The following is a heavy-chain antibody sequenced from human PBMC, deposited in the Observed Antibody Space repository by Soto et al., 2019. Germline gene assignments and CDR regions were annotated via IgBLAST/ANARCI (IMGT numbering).Heavy chain of an antibody. CDR2: ISAYNGNT. Sequence: GASVKVSCKASGYTFTSYGISWVRQAPGQGLEWMGWISAYNGNTNYAQKLQGRVTMTTDTSTSTAYMELRSLRSDDTAVYYCARVASLYSSGWYRGIFFDYWGQGTLVTVSS. CDR3: ARVASLYSSGWYRGIFFDY. D-gene: IGHD6-19*01. CDR1: GYTFTSYG. V-gene: IGHV1-18*01. J-gene: IGHJ4*02.